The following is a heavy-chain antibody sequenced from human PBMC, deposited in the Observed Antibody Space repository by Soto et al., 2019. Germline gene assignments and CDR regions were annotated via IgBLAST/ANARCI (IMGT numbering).Heavy chain of an antibody. D-gene: IGHD1-26*01. CDR3: AKDIHSGSNHLGADY. Sequence: DSVEGRFTISRDNSKNTLYLQMNSLRAEDTAVYYCAKDIHSGSNHLGADYWGQGTLVTVSS. J-gene: IGHJ4*02. V-gene: IGHV3-30*02.